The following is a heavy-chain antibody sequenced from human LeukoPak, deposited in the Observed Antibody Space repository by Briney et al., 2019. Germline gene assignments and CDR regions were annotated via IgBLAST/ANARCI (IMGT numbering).Heavy chain of an antibody. D-gene: IGHD3-22*01. J-gene: IGHJ4*02. V-gene: IGHV1-18*01. Sequence: GASVEVSCKASGYTFTSYGISWVRQAPGQGLEWMGWISAYNGNTDYAQKLQGRVTMTTDTSTSTAYMELRSLRSDDTAVYYCARRMASPYYYDSSGYYSEWGQGTLVTVSS. CDR2: ISAYNGNT. CDR3: ARRMASPYYYDSSGYYSE. CDR1: GYTFTSYG.